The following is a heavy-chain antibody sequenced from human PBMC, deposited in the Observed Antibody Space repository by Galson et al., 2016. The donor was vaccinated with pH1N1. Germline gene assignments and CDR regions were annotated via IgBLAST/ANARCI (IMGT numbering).Heavy chain of an antibody. Sequence: QSGAEVKKPGESLKISCKGSGYTFTTYWIGWVRQMPGKGLEWMGIIYPGDSDTTYSPSFQGQVTISVDKSISTAYLQWSSLKASDAAMYYCVARISVVPGVTTSFDYWGQGTLVTVSS. CDR1: GYTFTTYW. V-gene: IGHV5-51*01. D-gene: IGHD3-10*01. CDR3: VARISVVPGVTTSFDY. CDR2: IYPGDSDT. J-gene: IGHJ4*02.